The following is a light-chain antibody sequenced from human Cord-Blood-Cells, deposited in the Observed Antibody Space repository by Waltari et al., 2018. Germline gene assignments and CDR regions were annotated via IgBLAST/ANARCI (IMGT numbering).Light chain of an antibody. CDR3: QAWDSSTVV. J-gene: IGLJ2*01. CDR2: QDS. V-gene: IGLV3-1*01. Sequence: SYQLHQPPSLSVSPGQTASITCSGDKLGDKYACWYQQKPGQSPVLVIYQDSKRPSGIPERFSGSNSGNTATLTISGTQAMDEADYYCQAWDSSTVVFGGGTKLTVL. CDR1: KLGDKY.